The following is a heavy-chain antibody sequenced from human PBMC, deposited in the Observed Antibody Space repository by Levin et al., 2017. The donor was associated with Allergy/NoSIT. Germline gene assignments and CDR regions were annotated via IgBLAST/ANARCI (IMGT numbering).Heavy chain of an antibody. Sequence: GGSLRLSCAASGFTFSSYAMSWVRQAPGKGLEWVSAISGSGGSTYYADSVKGRFTISRDNSKNTLYLQMNSLRAEDTAVYYCAKGGYGDYVGLGYFDLWGRGTLVTVSS. CDR1: GFTFSSYA. V-gene: IGHV3-23*01. CDR2: ISGSGGST. CDR3: AKGGYGDYVGLGYFDL. J-gene: IGHJ2*01. D-gene: IGHD4-17*01.